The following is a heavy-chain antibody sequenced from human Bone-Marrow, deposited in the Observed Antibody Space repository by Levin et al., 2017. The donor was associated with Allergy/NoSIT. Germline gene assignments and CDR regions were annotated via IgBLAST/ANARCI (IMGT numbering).Heavy chain of an antibody. V-gene: IGHV4-31*03. D-gene: IGHD3-10*01. J-gene: IGHJ6*02. CDR3: ARGLTALDRGYYYYYYGMDV. Sequence: SCNVSGASISGGNYYWIWIRQDPGKGLEWIGYIYYTGSIYYHPSLRSRVTISVDTSKTQFSLKLSSVTAADTAVYYCARGLTALDRGYYYYYYGMDVWGRGTTVTVSS. CDR1: GASISGGNYY. CDR2: IYYTGSI.